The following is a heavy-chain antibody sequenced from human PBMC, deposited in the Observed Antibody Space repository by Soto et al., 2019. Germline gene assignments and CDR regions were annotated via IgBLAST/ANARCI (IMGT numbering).Heavy chain of an antibody. CDR2: ISGSGGST. Sequence: EVQLLESGGGLVQPGGSLRLSCAASGFTFSSYAMSWVRQAPGKGLEWVSAISGSGGSTYYADSVKGRFTISRDNXKXXLYLQMNSLRAEDTAVYYCAKEGAYCGGDCYFFDYWGQGTLVTVSS. CDR1: GFTFSSYA. CDR3: AKEGAYCGGDCYFFDY. J-gene: IGHJ4*02. D-gene: IGHD2-21*02. V-gene: IGHV3-23*01.